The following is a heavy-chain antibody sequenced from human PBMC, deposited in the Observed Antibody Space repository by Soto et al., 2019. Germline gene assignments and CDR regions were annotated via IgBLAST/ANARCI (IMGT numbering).Heavy chain of an antibody. Sequence: GGSLRLSCAASGFTFSSYAMSWVRQAPGNGLEWVSAITGGGGNTYYADSVKGRFTISRDNSKNTLYLQMNSLRAEDTAVYYCAKDRRDNGGNSLPKFYYYYYGMDVWGQGTTVTVSS. CDR1: GFTFSSYA. D-gene: IGHD2-21*02. CDR3: AKDRRDNGGNSLPKFYYYYYGMDV. V-gene: IGHV3-23*01. J-gene: IGHJ6*02. CDR2: ITGGGGNT.